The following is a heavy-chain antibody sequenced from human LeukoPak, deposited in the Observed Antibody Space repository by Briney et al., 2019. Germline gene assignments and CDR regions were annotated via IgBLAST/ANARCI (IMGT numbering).Heavy chain of an antibody. CDR2: IRISSSYI. Sequence: GGSLRLSCAASGFTFSSYRMNWVRQAPGKGLEWVSSIRISSSYIYYADSVKGRFTLSRDNARNSLYLQMNSLRAEDTAVYYCARDVEYYYFDYWGQGTLVTVSS. CDR1: GFTFSSYR. V-gene: IGHV3-21*01. D-gene: IGHD2/OR15-2a*01. CDR3: ARDVEYYYFDY. J-gene: IGHJ4*02.